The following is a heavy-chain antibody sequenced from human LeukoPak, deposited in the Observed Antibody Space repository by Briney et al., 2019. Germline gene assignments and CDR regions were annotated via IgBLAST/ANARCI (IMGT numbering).Heavy chain of an antibody. V-gene: IGHV1-2*02. J-gene: IGHJ4*02. D-gene: IGHD6-13*01. CDR3: ARDESWGIAAAGTELDY. Sequence: ASVKVSCKASGYTFTGYYMHWVRQAPGQGLEWMGWINPNTGGTNYAQKFQGRVTMTRDTSISTAYMELSRLRSDDTAVYYCARDESWGIAAAGTELDYWGQGTLVTVSS. CDR2: INPNTGGT. CDR1: GYTFTGYY.